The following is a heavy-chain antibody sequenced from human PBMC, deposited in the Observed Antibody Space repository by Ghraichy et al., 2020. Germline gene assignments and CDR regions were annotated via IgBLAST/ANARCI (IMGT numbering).Heavy chain of an antibody. Sequence: GESLNISCATSGFTFRNFAMTWVRQAPGKGLEWVSTISGTGDTNYADSVKGRFTISRDNSKNMLSLQMNSLRAEDTVLYYCAKASGNGWYYFDFRGQGTLVTVSS. D-gene: IGHD6-19*01. J-gene: IGHJ4*02. V-gene: IGHV3-23*01. CDR2: ISGTGDT. CDR3: AKASGNGWYYFDF. CDR1: GFTFRNFA.